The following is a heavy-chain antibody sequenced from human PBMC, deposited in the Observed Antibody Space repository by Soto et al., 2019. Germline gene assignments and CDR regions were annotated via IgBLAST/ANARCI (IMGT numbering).Heavy chain of an antibody. V-gene: IGHV1-69*04. CDR2: IIPMVGMS. D-gene: IGHD3-10*01. Sequence: SVKVSCKASGDTFNFYTFSWVRQAPGQGLEWMGRIIPMVGMSNYAQKFQGRVTIIADRSTNTTYMELRSLTSDDTALYYCARDGRITLIRGPLPFDSWGQGTMVTVSS. CDR1: GDTFNFYT. CDR3: ARDGRITLIRGPLPFDS. J-gene: IGHJ4*02.